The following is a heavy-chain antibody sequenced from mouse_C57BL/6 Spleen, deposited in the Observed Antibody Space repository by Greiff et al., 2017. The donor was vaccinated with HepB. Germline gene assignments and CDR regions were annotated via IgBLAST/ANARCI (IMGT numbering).Heavy chain of an antibody. Sequence: VQLQQPGAELVKPGASVKLSCKAPGYTFTSYWLQWVKQRPGQGLEWIGEIDPSDSYTNYNQKFKGKATLTVDTSSSTAYMQLSSLTSEDSAVYYCAREGVYGKGAMDYWGQGTSVTVSS. CDR2: IDPSDSYT. D-gene: IGHD2-1*01. J-gene: IGHJ4*01. CDR3: AREGVYGKGAMDY. CDR1: GYTFTSYW. V-gene: IGHV1-50*01.